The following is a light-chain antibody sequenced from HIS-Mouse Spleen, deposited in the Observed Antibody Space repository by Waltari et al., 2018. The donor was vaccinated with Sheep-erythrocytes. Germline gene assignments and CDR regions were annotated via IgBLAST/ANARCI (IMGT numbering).Light chain of an antibody. V-gene: IGKV1D-13*01. CDR2: GAS. Sequence: QWTQSPTSLSASVVARVPITSRASQGISSALAWYQQKPGKAPKLLIYGASSLDSGVPSRFSGSGSGTDFTLTISSLQPEDFATYYCQQFNNYPRTFGQGTKVEIK. CDR3: QQFNNYPRT. J-gene: IGKJ1*01. CDR1: QGISSA.